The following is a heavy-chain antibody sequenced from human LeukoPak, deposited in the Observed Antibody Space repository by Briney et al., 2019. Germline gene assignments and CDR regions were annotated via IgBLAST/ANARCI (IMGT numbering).Heavy chain of an antibody. CDR2: INPNSGGT. D-gene: IGHD3-10*01. J-gene: IGHJ4*02. CDR3: ARVRSVRGVIALDY. V-gene: IGHV1-2*06. CDR1: GGTFSSYA. Sequence: ASVKVSCKASGGTFSSYAISWVRQAPGQGLEWMGRINPNSGGTNYAQKFQGRVTMTRDTSISTAYMELSRLRSDDTAVYYRARVRSVRGVIALDYWGQGTLVTVSS.